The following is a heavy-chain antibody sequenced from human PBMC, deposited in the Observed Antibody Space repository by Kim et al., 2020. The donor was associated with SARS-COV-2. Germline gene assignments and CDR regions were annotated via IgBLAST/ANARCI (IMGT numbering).Heavy chain of an antibody. CDR2: INTNTGNP. D-gene: IGHD2-2*01. CDR1: GYTFTSYA. Sequence: ASVKVSCKASGYTFTSYAMNWVRQAPGQGLEWMGWINTNTGNPTYAQGFTGRFVFSLDTSVSTAYLQISSLKAEDTAVYYCARESDIVVVPAANFDYWGQGTLDTVSS. J-gene: IGHJ4*02. V-gene: IGHV7-4-1*02. CDR3: ARESDIVVVPAANFDY.